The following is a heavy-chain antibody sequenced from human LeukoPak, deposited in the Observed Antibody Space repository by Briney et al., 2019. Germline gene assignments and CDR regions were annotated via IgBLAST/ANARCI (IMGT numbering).Heavy chain of an antibody. V-gene: IGHV3-9*01. Sequence: QPGRSLRLSCAASGFTFDDYAMHWARQAPGKGLEWVSGISWNSGSIGYADSVKGRFTISRDNAKNSLYLQMNSLRAEDTALYYCARGVVTASEAYYYYGMDVWGQGTTVTVSS. CDR3: ARGVVTASEAYYYYGMDV. CDR2: ISWNSGSI. J-gene: IGHJ6*02. CDR1: GFTFDDYA. D-gene: IGHD2-21*02.